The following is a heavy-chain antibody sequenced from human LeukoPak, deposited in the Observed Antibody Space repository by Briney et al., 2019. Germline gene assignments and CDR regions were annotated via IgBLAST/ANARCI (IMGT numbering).Heavy chain of an antibody. D-gene: IGHD4-23*01. J-gene: IGHJ6*03. CDR3: ARMTTVVTPGHYYYYMDV. Sequence: GGSLRLSCAASGFTFSSYSMNWVRQAPGKGLEWVSSISSSSSYIYYADSVKGRFTISRDNAKNSLYLQMNSLRAEDTAVYYCARMTTVVTPGHYYYYMDVWGKGTTVTVSS. V-gene: IGHV3-21*01. CDR1: GFTFSSYS. CDR2: ISSSSSYI.